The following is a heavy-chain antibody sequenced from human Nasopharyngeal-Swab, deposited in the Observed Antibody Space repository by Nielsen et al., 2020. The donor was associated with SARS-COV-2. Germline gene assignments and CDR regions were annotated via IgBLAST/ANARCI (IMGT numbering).Heavy chain of an antibody. CDR3: AKSLYGDYVDGFDI. CDR2: ISYDENNK. V-gene: IGHV3-30*18. D-gene: IGHD4-17*01. J-gene: IGHJ3*02. Sequence: GESLKISCAASGFTFSSYAMHWVRQAPGKGLEWVAVISYDENNKYYADSVKGRFTISRDSSRKTLYLQMNSLRAEDTAVYYCAKSLYGDYVDGFDIWGQGTMVTVSS. CDR1: GFTFSSYA.